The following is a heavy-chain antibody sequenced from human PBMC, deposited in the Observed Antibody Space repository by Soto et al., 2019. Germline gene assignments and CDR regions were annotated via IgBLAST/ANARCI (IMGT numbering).Heavy chain of an antibody. J-gene: IGHJ4*02. CDR3: ARDRAGDYSHFVY. D-gene: IGHD3-10*01. CDR2: IMPFFGSG. CDR1: RGTFTNYA. V-gene: IGHV1-69*01. Sequence: QVYLVQSGAEVKKPGSSVKVSCKALRGTFTNYAFSWVHQAPGQGLEWMGGIMPFFGSGNYAQKFQGRINITAEECTSSVYLELTSLRSEDTAVYYCARDRAGDYSHFVYWGQGTLVTGSS.